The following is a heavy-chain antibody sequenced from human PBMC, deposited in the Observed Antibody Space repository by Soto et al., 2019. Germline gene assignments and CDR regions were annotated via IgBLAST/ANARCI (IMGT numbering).Heavy chain of an antibody. J-gene: IGHJ6*02. V-gene: IGHV1-2*04. CDR2: INPKSGGT. CDR1: GPLYTAYH. CDR3: ARGDSTDCSNGVCSFFYNHDMDV. D-gene: IGHD2-8*01. Sequence: ALVRVCCKAQGPLYTAYHVRWGRRTPRHGLEWLWRINPKSGGTSTAQKFQGWVTMTTDTSISTASMELTRLTSDDTAIYYCARGDSTDCSNGVCSFFYNHDMDVWGQGNKVKVS.